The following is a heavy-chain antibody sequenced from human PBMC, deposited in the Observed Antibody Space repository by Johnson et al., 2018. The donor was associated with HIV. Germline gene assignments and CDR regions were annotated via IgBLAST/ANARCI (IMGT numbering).Heavy chain of an antibody. CDR2: ISGSGGST. CDR3: ARLTSGAFDI. D-gene: IGHD1-14*01. CDR1: GFTFSSYA. Sequence: VQLVESGGGVVQPGRSLRLSCPASGFTFSSYAMSWVRQAPGKGLEWVSAISGSGGSTYYADSVKGRFTISRDNSKTTLYLQMNSLRAEDTALYYCARLTSGAFDIWGPGTMVTVSS. J-gene: IGHJ3*02. V-gene: IGHV3-23*04.